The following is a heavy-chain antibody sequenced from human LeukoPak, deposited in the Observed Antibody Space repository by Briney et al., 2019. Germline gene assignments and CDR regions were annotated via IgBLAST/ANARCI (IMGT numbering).Heavy chain of an antibody. CDR2: FKSKTDGGRT. J-gene: IGHJ4*02. CDR1: GFTFSNAW. CDR3: ATDLGH. Sequence: GGSLRLSCAASGFTFSNAWMSWVRQAPGRGLEWVGRFKSKTDGGRTDYAAPVKGRFTISRDDSKNMLYLQMNSLKTEDTAVYHSATDLGHWGQGTLVIVSS. D-gene: IGHD3-16*01. V-gene: IGHV3-15*01.